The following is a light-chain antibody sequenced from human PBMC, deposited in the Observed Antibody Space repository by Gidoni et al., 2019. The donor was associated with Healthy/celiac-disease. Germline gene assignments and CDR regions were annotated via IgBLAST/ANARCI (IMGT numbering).Light chain of an antibody. CDR1: QGISSY. V-gene: IGKV1-9*01. Sequence: DIPLTLCPFFLSPSVGDSVTITCRASQGISSYLAWYQQKPGKAPKLLIYAASTLQSGVPSRFSGSGSREEFTLTISSLQPEDFATYYCQQHNSYPRTFGQGTKVEIK. CDR3: QQHNSYPRT. J-gene: IGKJ1*01. CDR2: AAS.